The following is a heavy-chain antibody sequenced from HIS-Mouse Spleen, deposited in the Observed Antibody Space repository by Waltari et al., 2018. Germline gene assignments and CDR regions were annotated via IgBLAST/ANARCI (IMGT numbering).Heavy chain of an antibody. CDR2: IHTSGST. D-gene: IGHD3-3*01. Sequence: QVQLQESGPGLVKPSETLSVTCTVSGGSISSYYWRWIRPPAGKGLAGVGRIHTSGSTNYNPSLKSRVTMSVDTSKNQFSLKLSSVTAADTAVYYCARDFHDFWSGYYGGDRKHDAFDIWGQGTMVTVSS. CDR3: ARDFHDFWSGYYGGDRKHDAFDI. V-gene: IGHV4-4*07. CDR1: GGSISSYY. J-gene: IGHJ3*02.